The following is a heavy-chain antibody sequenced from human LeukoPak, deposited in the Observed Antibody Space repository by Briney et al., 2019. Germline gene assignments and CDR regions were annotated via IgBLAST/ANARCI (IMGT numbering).Heavy chain of an antibody. CDR3: ARHHYCSGGSCYEFDY. V-gene: IGHV4-34*01. CDR2: INHSGST. CDR1: GGSFSGYY. J-gene: IGHJ4*02. D-gene: IGHD2-15*01. Sequence: SETLSLTCALYGGSFSGYYWSWIRQPPGKGLEWIGEINHSGSTNYNPSLKSRVTISVDTSKNQFSLKLSSVTAADTAVYYCARHHYCSGGSCYEFDYWGQGTLVTVSS.